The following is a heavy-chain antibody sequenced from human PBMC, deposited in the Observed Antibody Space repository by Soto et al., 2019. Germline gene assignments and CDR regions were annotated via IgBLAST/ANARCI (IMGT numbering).Heavy chain of an antibody. V-gene: IGHV1-2*02. CDR3: ARVRSYCSSSSCYSFGAFDI. CDR2: INPNSGGT. J-gene: IGHJ3*02. CDR1: GYTFTGYY. D-gene: IGHD2-2*01. Sequence: QVQLVQSGAEVKKPGASVKVSCKASGYTFTGYYMHWVRQAPGQGLEWMGWINPNSGGTNYAQKFQGRVTMTRDTAISPACMELNRLSSDDTAVYYCARVRSYCSSSSCYSFGAFDIWGQGTMVTVSS.